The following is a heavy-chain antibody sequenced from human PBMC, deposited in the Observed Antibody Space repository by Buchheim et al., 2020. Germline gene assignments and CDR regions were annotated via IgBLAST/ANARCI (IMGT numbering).Heavy chain of an antibody. D-gene: IGHD2-2*01. Sequence: EVQLVESGGGLVQPGGSLRLSCTASGFSFSSFVMNWVRQAPGKGLEWVSYISGSGRTIYYADSVKGRFTISSDNAKNSLYLPLNTLRAEDTAVYYCARIYCSSANCYVSDAMDVWGQGTT. V-gene: IGHV3-48*03. CDR3: ARIYCSSANCYVSDAMDV. CDR2: ISGSGRTI. J-gene: IGHJ6*02. CDR1: GFSFSSFV.